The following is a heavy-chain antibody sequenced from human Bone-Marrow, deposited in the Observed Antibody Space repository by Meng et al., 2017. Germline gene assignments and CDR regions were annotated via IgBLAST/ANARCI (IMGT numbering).Heavy chain of an antibody. CDR2: IKRKSDGGTT. J-gene: IGHJ4*02. CDR3: ATGAAAADH. Sequence: VGFGGGLVKPGGSLRLSCVASGFSFTDAWMSWVRQAPGKGLEWVGRIKRKSDGGTTDYAAPVKGRFTISRDDSKNTLYLQMNSLITEDTAVYFCATGAAAADHWGQGTLVTVSS. V-gene: IGHV3-15*01. CDR1: GFSFTDAW. D-gene: IGHD6-13*01.